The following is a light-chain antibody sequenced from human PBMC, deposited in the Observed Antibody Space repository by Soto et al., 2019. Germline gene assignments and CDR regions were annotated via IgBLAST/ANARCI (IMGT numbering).Light chain of an antibody. CDR1: SSDVGGYDY. Sequence: QSVLTQPPSASGSPGQSVTISCSGTSSDVGGYDYVSWYQQHPGKAPKLMIYEVSKRPSGVPDRFLGSKSGNTASLTVSGLQAEDEADYYCSSYAGSSNFVVFGGGTQLTVL. CDR3: SSYAGSSNFVV. CDR2: EVS. V-gene: IGLV2-8*01. J-gene: IGLJ2*01.